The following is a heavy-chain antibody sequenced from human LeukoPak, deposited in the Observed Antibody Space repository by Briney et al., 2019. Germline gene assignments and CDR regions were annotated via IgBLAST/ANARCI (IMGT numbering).Heavy chain of an antibody. CDR1: GFPLSSYW. J-gene: IGHJ3*02. CDR3: ARQVYGDYDAFDM. V-gene: IGHV5-51*01. CDR2: IFPGDSDT. Sequence: PGESLKISCKGSGFPLSSYWIAWVRYMPGEGLELMGFIFPGDSDTRYSPSFEGQVSISVDNSINTAYLKWSSLKASDTAMYYCARQVYGDYDAFDMWGQGTMVTVCS. D-gene: IGHD4-17*01.